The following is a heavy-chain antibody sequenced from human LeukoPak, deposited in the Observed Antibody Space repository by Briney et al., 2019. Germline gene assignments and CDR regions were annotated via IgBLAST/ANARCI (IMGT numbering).Heavy chain of an antibody. CDR3: ARDLFNSYYDTSGYSAFDY. J-gene: IGHJ4*02. CDR1: GLTFSGYS. Sequence: PGGSLRLSCAAFGLTFSGYSMNWVRQAPGKGLEWVSSISSGRSYIHYADSVKGRFTVSRDNARNSLYLQMNSLRAEDTAVYYCARDLFNSYYDTSGYSAFDYWGQGTLVTVPS. V-gene: IGHV3-21*01. D-gene: IGHD3-22*01. CDR2: ISSGRSYI.